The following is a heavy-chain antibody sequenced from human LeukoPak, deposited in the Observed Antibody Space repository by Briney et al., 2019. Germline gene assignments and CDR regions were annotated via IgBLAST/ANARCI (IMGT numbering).Heavy chain of an antibody. CDR1: GYTFTSYG. CDR2: ISAYNGNT. J-gene: IGHJ4*02. V-gene: IGHV1-18*01. Sequence: ASVNVSCKASGYTFTSYGISWVRQAPGQGLECMGWISAYNGNTDYAQSLQGRVTMTIDTSTSTVYMELRSLRSDDTAVYYCARDVGRSYDLDYWGQGTLVTVSS. CDR3: ARDVGRSYDLDY. D-gene: IGHD3-16*01.